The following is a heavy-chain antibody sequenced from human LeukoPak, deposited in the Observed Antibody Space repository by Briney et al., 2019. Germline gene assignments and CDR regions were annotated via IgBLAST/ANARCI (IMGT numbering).Heavy chain of an antibody. J-gene: IGHJ4*02. Sequence: PSETLSLTCAVYGGSFSGHYWSWIRQPPGKGLEWIGEIYHSGSTNYNPSLKSRVTISVDKSKNQFSLKLSSVTAADTAVYYCARGRGVTATIDYWGQGTLVTVSS. CDR3: ARGRGVTATIDY. CDR1: GGSFSGHY. CDR2: IYHSGST. D-gene: IGHD2-21*02. V-gene: IGHV4-34*01.